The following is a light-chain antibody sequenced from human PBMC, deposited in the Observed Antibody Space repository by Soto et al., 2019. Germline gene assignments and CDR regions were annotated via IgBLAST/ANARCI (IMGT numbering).Light chain of an antibody. J-gene: IGLJ2*01. CDR1: RSDVGGYNY. CDR2: DVS. CDR3: FSYSTSRARI. V-gene: IGLV2-14*01. Sequence: QSALTQPASVSGSPGQSITISCTGTRSDVGGYNYVSWYKQRPGKAPKLVIYDVSHRPSGVSNRFFGSKSGNTASLIISGLQAEDEADYYCFSYSTSRARIFGGGTQLT.